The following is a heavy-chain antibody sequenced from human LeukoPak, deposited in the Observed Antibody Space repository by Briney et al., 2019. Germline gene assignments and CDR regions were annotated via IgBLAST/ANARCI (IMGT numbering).Heavy chain of an antibody. D-gene: IGHD4-17*01. V-gene: IGHV3-30-3*01. Sequence: EGSLRLSCAASGFTFSSYAMHWVRQAPGKGLEWVAVISYDGSNKYYADSVKGRFTISRDNSKNTLYLQMNSLRAEDTAVYYCARENGDYAGGFDYWGQGTLVTVSS. CDR2: ISYDGSNK. J-gene: IGHJ4*02. CDR1: GFTFSSYA. CDR3: ARENGDYAGGFDY.